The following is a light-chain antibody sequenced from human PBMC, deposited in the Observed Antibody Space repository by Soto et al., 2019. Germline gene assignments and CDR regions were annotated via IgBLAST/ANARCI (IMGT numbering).Light chain of an antibody. CDR1: QSISTK. V-gene: IGKV3-20*01. CDR3: QQYGSSPPWT. Sequence: EIVMTQFPATLSMSPGESATLSCRASQSISTKLAWYQQRPGQAPRLLMYGASTGATGIPDRFSGSGSGTDFTLTISRLEPEDFAVYYCQQYGSSPPWTFGQGTKVEIK. J-gene: IGKJ1*01. CDR2: GAS.